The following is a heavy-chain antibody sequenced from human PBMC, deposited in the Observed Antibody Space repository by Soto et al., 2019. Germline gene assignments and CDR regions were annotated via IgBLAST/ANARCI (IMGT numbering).Heavy chain of an antibody. J-gene: IGHJ6*03. CDR1: GYIFTNYA. CDR3: ARTKYNWNSGDYYYYMDV. CDR2: INAGNGNT. D-gene: IGHD1-7*01. V-gene: IGHV1-3*01. Sequence: ASVKVSCKASGYIFTNYAMHWVLQAPGQRLEWMGWINAGNGNTKFSPKFQGRVTITRDTSASTAYMELSSLRSEDTAMYYCARTKYNWNSGDYYYYMDVWGTGTTVTVSS.